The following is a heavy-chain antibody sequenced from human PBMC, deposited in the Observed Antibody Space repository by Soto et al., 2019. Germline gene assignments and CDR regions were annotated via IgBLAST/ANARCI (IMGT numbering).Heavy chain of an antibody. CDR2: FDPEDGET. D-gene: IGHD4-17*01. CDR1: GYTLTELS. V-gene: IGHV1-24*01. Sequence: QVQLVQSGAEVKKPGASVKVSCKVSGYTLTELSMHWVRQAPGKGLEWMGGFDPEDGETIYAQKLQGRVTXTEXTXIDTAYMELSSLRSEDTAVYYCATPPYGDYEDGMDVWGQGTTVTVSS. J-gene: IGHJ6*02. CDR3: ATPPYGDYEDGMDV.